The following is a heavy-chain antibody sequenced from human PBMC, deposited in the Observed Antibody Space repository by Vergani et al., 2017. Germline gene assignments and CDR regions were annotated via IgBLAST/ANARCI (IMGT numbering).Heavy chain of an antibody. CDR1: GGSINSHNYY. V-gene: IGHV4-61*02. CDR3: ARGSCLGGSCYKPLFDY. J-gene: IGHJ4*02. CDR2: IHTSGST. D-gene: IGHD2-15*01. Sequence: QVQLQESGPGLVKPSQTLSLPCTVSGGSINSHNYYWSWIRPPAGKGLEWIGRIHTSGSTNYNPSLKSRVTMSEDTSKNQFSLNLTSVTAADTAVYFCARGSCLGGSCYKPLFDYWAQGVLVTVSS.